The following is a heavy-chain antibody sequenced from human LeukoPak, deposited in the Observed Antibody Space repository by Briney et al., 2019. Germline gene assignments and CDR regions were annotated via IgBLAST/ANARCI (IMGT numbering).Heavy chain of an antibody. CDR3: ARELYCSSTSCYTGHNYYYGMDV. Sequence: GASVKVSCKASGGTFSSYAISWVRQAPGQGLEWMGWINTNTGNPTYAQGFTGRFVFSLDTSVSTAYLQISSLKAEDTAVYYCARELYCSSTSCYTGHNYYYGMDVWGQGTTVTVSS. J-gene: IGHJ6*02. CDR2: INTNTGNP. CDR1: GGTFSSYA. D-gene: IGHD2-2*02. V-gene: IGHV7-4-1*02.